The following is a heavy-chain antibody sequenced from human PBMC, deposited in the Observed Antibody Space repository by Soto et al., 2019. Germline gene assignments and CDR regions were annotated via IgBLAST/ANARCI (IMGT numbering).Heavy chain of an antibody. D-gene: IGHD5-12*01. CDR1: GFTFSSYA. Sequence: GGSLRLSCAASGFTFSSYAMSWVRQAPGKGLEWVSAISGSGGSTYYADSVKGRFTISRDNSKNALYLQMNSLRAEDTAVYYCAKDPGGYSGYGYWGQGTLVTVSS. V-gene: IGHV3-23*01. CDR3: AKDPGGYSGYGY. CDR2: ISGSGGST. J-gene: IGHJ4*02.